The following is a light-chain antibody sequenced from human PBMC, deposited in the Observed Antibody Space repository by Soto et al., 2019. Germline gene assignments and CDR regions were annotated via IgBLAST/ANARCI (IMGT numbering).Light chain of an antibody. J-gene: IGKJ1*01. V-gene: IGKV3-15*01. CDR3: QQYNNWPRT. CDR1: QSVSSS. CDR2: DAS. Sequence: EIVMTQSPATLSVSPGERATLSCRASQSVSSSLAWYQQKPGQAPRLLIYDASIRATGFPARFSGSGSGTEFTLTISSLQSEDFALYYWQQYNNWPRTFGQGTKVEIK.